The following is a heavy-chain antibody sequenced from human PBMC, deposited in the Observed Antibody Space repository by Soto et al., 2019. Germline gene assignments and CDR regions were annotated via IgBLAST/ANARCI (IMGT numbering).Heavy chain of an antibody. Sequence: GGSLSLSCAASGFTFSSYAMHWVRQAPGKGLEWVAVISYDGSNKYYADSVKGRFTISRDNSKNTLYLQMNSLRAEDTAVYYCARDKGEAFYYYGMDVWGQGTTVTVSS. CDR2: ISYDGSNK. CDR3: ARDKGEAFYYYGMDV. D-gene: IGHD2-21*01. V-gene: IGHV3-30-3*01. CDR1: GFTFSSYA. J-gene: IGHJ6*02.